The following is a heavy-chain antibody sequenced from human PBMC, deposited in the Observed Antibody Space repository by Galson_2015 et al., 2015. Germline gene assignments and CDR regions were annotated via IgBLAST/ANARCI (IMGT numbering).Heavy chain of an antibody. CDR3: ASDSETTVINY. D-gene: IGHD4-11*01. CDR1: GFTFSSYW. J-gene: IGHJ4*02. V-gene: IGHV3-74*01. Sequence: SLRLSCAASGFTFSSYWMHWVRQAPGKGLVWVSRINSDGSSTSYADSVKGRFTISRDNAESTLYLQMNSLRAEDTAVYYCASDSETTVINYWGQGTLVTVPS. CDR2: INSDGSST.